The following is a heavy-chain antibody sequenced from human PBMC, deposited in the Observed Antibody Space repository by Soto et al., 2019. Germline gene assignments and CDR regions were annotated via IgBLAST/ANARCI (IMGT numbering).Heavy chain of an antibody. D-gene: IGHD3-10*01. CDR3: ATPYYYSH. CDR2: IKQDGSEK. V-gene: IGHV3-7*01. J-gene: IGHJ4*02. CDR1: GFTFSNYW. Sequence: PGGSLRLSCAASGFTFSNYWMSWVRQAPGKGLEWVANIKQDGSEKYYVDSVKGRFTVSRDNARKSLYLQMDSLGAEDTGVYYCATPYYYSHWGPGTLVTVSS.